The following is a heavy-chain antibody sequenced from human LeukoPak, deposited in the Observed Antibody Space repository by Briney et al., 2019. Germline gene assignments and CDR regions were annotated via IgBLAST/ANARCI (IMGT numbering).Heavy chain of an antibody. CDR1: GGSISSSNW. J-gene: IGHJ4*02. D-gene: IGHD6-19*01. CDR3: ARRPFIAVADTGALVRGSYFDY. CDR2: INHSGST. V-gene: IGHV4-4*02. Sequence: PSETLSLTCAVSGGSISSSNWWSWVRQPPGKGLEWIGEINHSGSTNYNPSLKSRVTISVDTSKNQFSLKLSSVTAADTAVYYCARRPFIAVADTGALVRGSYFDYWGQGTLVTVSS.